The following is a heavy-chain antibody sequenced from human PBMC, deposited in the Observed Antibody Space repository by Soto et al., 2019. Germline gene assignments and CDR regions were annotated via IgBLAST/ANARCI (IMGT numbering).Heavy chain of an antibody. D-gene: IGHD6-13*01. CDR1: GFTFSSYG. CDR2: IKQDGSEK. CDR3: ARDQSGIADWFDP. J-gene: IGHJ5*02. V-gene: IGHV3-7*03. Sequence: GGSLRLSCAASGFTFSSYGMHWVRQAPGKGLEWVANIKQDGSEKYYVDSVKGRFTISRDNAKNSLYLQMNSLRAEDTAVYYCARDQSGIADWFDPWGQGTLVTVSS.